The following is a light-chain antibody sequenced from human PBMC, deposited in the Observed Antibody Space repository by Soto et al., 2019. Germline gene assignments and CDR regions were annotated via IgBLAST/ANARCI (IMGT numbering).Light chain of an antibody. CDR1: QTISRN. V-gene: IGKV1-39*01. CDR2: AAS. CDR3: QQSDSIPIT. Sequence: DIQIAQSTSSLSASVGDRVTIPCRASQTISRNLNWYQQKPGKAPKLLIYAASSLQSGVPSRFSGSGSGTDFTLAISSLQPEDFATYYCQQSDSIPITFGQGTRLEIK. J-gene: IGKJ5*01.